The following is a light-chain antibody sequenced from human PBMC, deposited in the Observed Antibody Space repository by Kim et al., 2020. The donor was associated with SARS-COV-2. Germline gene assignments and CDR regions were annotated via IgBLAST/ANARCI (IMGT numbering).Light chain of an antibody. Sequence: VALGQTVRITCQGDSFRSYYATRYQQKPGQAPILFIYGKNNRPSGIPDRFSGSSSGNTASLTITGTQAGYESDYYCNSRDSNDNVVFGGGTQLTVL. V-gene: IGLV3-19*01. J-gene: IGLJ2*01. CDR1: SFRSYY. CDR3: NSRDSNDNVV. CDR2: GKN.